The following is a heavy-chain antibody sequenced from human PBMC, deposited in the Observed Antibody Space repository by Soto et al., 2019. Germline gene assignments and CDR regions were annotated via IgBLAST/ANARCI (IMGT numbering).Heavy chain of an antibody. CDR3: ARRRWSGYYYYGMDV. V-gene: IGHV4-38-2*01. J-gene: IGHJ6*02. D-gene: IGHD6-13*01. CDR2: IYYSGST. Sequence: SETLSLTCAVSGDSISSGYYWAWIRQPPGKGLEWIGSIYYSGSTYYNPSLKSRVTISVDTSKNQFSLKLSSVTAADTAVYYCARRRWSGYYYYGMDVWGQGTTVTSP. CDR1: GDSISSGYY.